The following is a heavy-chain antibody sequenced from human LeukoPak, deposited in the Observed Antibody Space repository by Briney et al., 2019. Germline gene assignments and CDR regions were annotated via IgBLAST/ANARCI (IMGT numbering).Heavy chain of an antibody. CDR2: INEDGGER. CDR3: ARGGSLEN. CDR1: GFTLNRYW. J-gene: IGHJ4*02. V-gene: IGHV3-7*01. D-gene: IGHD3-16*01. Sequence: PGGSLRLSCAASGFTLNRYWKSWVRQAPGKGLEWVANINEDGGERHYVDSVKGRFTISRDNAKNSLYLQMNSLRAEDTAVYYCARGGSLENWGGGTLVTVSS.